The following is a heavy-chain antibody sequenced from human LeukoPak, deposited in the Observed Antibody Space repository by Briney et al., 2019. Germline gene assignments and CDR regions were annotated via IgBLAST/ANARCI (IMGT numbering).Heavy chain of an antibody. V-gene: IGHV3-48*03. J-gene: IGHJ4*02. D-gene: IGHD6-13*01. Sequence: GGSLRLSYAASGFTFSSYEMNWVRQAPGKGLEWVSYISSRGSTIYYADSVKGRFTISRDNAKNSLYLQMNSLRAEDTAVYYCARDSSSWYGTPYFAYWGQGTLVTVSS. CDR2: ISSRGSTI. CDR3: ARDSSSWYGTPYFAY. CDR1: GFTFSSYE.